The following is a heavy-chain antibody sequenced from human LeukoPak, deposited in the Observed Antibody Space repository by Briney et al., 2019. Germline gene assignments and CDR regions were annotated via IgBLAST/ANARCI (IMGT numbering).Heavy chain of an antibody. V-gene: IGHV4-59*01. D-gene: IGHD1-26*01. CDR3: ARRGANSGSYSHFDL. CDR2: IYYSGST. Sequence: SETLSLTCTVSGGSISNYYGNWIRQPPGKGLEWIGNIYYSGSTNYSPSLKSRVTISVDTSKNQFSLKLSSLTAADTAVYYCARRGANSGSYSHFDLWGRGTLVTVSS. CDR1: GGSISNYY. J-gene: IGHJ2*01.